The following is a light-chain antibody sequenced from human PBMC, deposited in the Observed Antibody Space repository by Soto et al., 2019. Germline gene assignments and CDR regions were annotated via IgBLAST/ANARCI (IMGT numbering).Light chain of an antibody. CDR2: AAS. Sequence: DIQMTQSPSSLSASVGDRVTITCRASQSISSYLNWYQQKKGKAPKILIYAASSLQSGVPSRFSGSGSGTDFTLTISSLQPEDFETYYCQQSYSNPRTFGQGTKVDI. CDR1: QSISSY. J-gene: IGKJ1*01. V-gene: IGKV1-39*01. CDR3: QQSYSNPRT.